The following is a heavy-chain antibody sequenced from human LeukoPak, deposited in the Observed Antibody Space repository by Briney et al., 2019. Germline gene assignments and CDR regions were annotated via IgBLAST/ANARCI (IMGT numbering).Heavy chain of an antibody. CDR1: GGSISSYY. CDR2: INYSGST. CDR3: ARWDFYSSSWYYDY. J-gene: IGHJ4*02. V-gene: IGHV4-59*08. Sequence: SETLSLTCTVSGGSISSYYWSWIRQPPGKGLEWIGYINYSGSTDYNPSLRSRVTVSVETSKNQFSLKVSSATATDTAVYYCARWDFYSSSWYYDYWGQGTLVTVSS. D-gene: IGHD6-13*01.